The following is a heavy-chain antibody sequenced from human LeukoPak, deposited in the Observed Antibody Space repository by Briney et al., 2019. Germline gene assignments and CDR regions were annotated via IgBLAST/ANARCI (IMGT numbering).Heavy chain of an antibody. CDR1: GFTFSSYS. D-gene: IGHD5-24*01. Sequence: PGGSLRLSCAASGFTFSSYSMNWVRQAPGKGLEWVSSISSSSSYIYYADSVKGRFTISRDNAKNSLYLQMNSLRAEDTAVYYCESKMATEEYYFAYWGQGTLVTVSS. CDR3: ESKMATEEYYFAY. V-gene: IGHV3-21*01. CDR2: ISSSSSYI. J-gene: IGHJ4*02.